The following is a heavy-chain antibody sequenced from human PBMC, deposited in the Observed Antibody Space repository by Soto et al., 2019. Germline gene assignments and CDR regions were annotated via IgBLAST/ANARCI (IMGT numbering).Heavy chain of an antibody. V-gene: IGHV1-46*03. Sequence: ASVKVSCKASGYTFTSYYMHWVLQAPGQGLEWMGIINPSGGSTSYAQKFQGRVTMTRDTSTSTVYMELSSLRSEDTAVYYCARDFVVVVAATYSGALDYWGQGTLVTVSS. CDR1: GYTFTSYY. D-gene: IGHD2-15*01. CDR2: INPSGGST. J-gene: IGHJ4*02. CDR3: ARDFVVVVAATYSGALDY.